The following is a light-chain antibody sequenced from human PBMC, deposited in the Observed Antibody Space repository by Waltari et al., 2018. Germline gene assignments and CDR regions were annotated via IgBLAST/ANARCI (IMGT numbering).Light chain of an antibody. CDR3: CSYAGSYTWV. V-gene: IGLV2-23*01. J-gene: IGLJ3*02. CDR1: SSDVGNYNI. Sequence: QSALTQPAPVSGSPAQSITISCTGTSSDVGNYNIVSWYQQYPGKAPKVMIYDDNRRPSGVSDRFSGSKSGNTASLTISGVQAEDEADYYCCSYAGSYTWVFGGGTKLTVL. CDR2: DDN.